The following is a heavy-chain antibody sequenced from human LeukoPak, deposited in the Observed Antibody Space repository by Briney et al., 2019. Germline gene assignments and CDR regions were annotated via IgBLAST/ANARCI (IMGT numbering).Heavy chain of an antibody. CDR2: IYTSGGT. CDR3: ARALGELSPLLDDYYIDV. CDR1: GGSISDTSYY. V-gene: IGHV4-39*07. J-gene: IGHJ6*03. D-gene: IGHD3-16*02. Sequence: SETLSLTCTFSGGSISDTSYYWGWIRQPPGKGLEWIGGIYTSGGTTYNPSLKSRVTMSVDTSKNQFSLKLSPVTPADTAVYYCARALGELSPLLDDYYIDVWGKGTTVTSSS.